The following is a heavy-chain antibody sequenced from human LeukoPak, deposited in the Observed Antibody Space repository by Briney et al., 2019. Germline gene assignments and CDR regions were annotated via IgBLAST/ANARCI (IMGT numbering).Heavy chain of an antibody. V-gene: IGHV3-53*01. CDR2: YRDGRT. Sequence: YRDGRTFYADSVKGRFTISRDNSKNTLYLQMNTLRAEDTAVYYCARAIAAAGDYWGQGTLVTVSS. J-gene: IGHJ4*02. D-gene: IGHD6-13*01. CDR3: ARAIAAAGDY.